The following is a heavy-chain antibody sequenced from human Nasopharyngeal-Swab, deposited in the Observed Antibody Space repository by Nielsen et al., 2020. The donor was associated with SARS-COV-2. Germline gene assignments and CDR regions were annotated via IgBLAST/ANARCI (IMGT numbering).Heavy chain of an antibody. CDR3: ARDCYGFSTTCNLLDY. V-gene: IGHV3-7*01. CDR1: GFTFGDYA. J-gene: IGHJ4*02. Sequence: GGSLRLSCTASGFTFGDYAMSWVRQAPGKGLEWVANIKQDGSEKYYVDSVKGRFTISRDDAKNSLYLQMNSLRAEDTAVYYCARDCYGFSTTCNLLDYWGQGTLVTVSS. D-gene: IGHD2/OR15-2a*01. CDR2: IKQDGSEK.